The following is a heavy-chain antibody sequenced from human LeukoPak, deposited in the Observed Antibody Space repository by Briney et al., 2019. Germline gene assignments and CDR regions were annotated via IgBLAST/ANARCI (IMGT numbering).Heavy chain of an antibody. CDR1: GFTFSSYA. Sequence: GGSLRLSCAASGFTFSSYAMHWVRQAPGKGLEGVAVISYDGSNKYYADSVKGRFTISRDNSKNTLYLQMNSLRAEDTAVYYCARGRCSSTSCYLYYYYMDVWGKGTTVTVSS. CDR3: ARGRCSSTSCYLYYYYMDV. V-gene: IGHV3-30-3*01. D-gene: IGHD2-2*01. J-gene: IGHJ6*03. CDR2: ISYDGSNK.